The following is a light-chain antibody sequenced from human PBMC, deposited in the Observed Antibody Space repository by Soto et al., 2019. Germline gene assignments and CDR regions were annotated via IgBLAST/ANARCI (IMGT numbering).Light chain of an antibody. CDR3: QQYDSFSVT. V-gene: IGKV1-5*01. CDR2: DVS. CDR1: QRISGW. J-gene: IGKJ1*01. Sequence: DSQMCQSPSTLSPSIGDRVTITCRASQRISGWLAWHQQKPGKAPKLLIYDVSALKRGVPPRFSGSGSGTEFTLTISSLQPEDFATYYCQQYDSFSVTFGQGTKVDVK.